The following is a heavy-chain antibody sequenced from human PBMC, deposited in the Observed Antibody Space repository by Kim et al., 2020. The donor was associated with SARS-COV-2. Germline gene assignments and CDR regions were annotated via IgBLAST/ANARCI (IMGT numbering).Heavy chain of an antibody. Sequence: GGSLRLSCAASGFTFSSYSMNWVRQAPGKGLEWVSYISSSSRTIYYADSVKGRFTISRDNAEHSLYQQMNSLRDEDTAVYYCARVPGGYWGQGTLGTVYS. CDR1: GFTFSSYS. CDR3: ARVPGGY. V-gene: IGHV3-48*02. J-gene: IGHJ4*02. D-gene: IGHD3-10*01. CDR2: ISSSSRTI.